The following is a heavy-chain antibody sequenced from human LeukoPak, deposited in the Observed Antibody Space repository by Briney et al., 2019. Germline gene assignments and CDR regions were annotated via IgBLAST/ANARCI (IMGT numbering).Heavy chain of an antibody. Sequence: SETLSLTCTVSGGSISSYYWSWIRQPPGKGLEWIGYIYYSGSTNYNPSLKSRVAISVDTSKNQFSLKLSSVTAADTAVYYCARVVADCSSTSCPADYYYGMDVWGQGTTVTVSS. V-gene: IGHV4-59*01. D-gene: IGHD2-2*01. CDR2: IYYSGST. J-gene: IGHJ6*02. CDR3: ARVVADCSSTSCPADYYYGMDV. CDR1: GGSISSYY.